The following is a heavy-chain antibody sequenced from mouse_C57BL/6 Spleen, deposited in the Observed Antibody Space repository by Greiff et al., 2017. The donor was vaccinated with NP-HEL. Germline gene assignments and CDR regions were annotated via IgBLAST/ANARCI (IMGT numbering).Heavy chain of an antibody. D-gene: IGHD1-1*01. J-gene: IGHJ2*01. CDR2: ISDGGSYT. CDR3: AREALTTVVAYYFDY. Sequence: DVMLVESGGGLVKPGGSLKLSCAASGFTFSSYAMSWVRQTPEKRLEWVATISDGGSYTYYPDNVKGRFTISRDNAKNNLYLQMSHLKSEDTAMYYCAREALTTVVAYYFDYWGQGTTLTVSS. CDR1: GFTFSSYA. V-gene: IGHV5-4*01.